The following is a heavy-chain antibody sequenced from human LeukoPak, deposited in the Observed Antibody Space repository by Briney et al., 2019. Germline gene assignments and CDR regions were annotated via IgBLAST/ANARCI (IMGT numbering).Heavy chain of an antibody. CDR1: GGTFSSYA. Sequence: SVKVSCKASGGTFSSYAISWVRQAPGQGLEWMGGIIPICGTANYAQKFQGRVTITTDESTSTAYMELSSLRSEDTAVYYCARDRIIVSSRVSDAFDIWGQGTMVTVSS. D-gene: IGHD2-15*01. CDR2: IIPICGTA. V-gene: IGHV1-69*05. J-gene: IGHJ3*02. CDR3: ARDRIIVSSRVSDAFDI.